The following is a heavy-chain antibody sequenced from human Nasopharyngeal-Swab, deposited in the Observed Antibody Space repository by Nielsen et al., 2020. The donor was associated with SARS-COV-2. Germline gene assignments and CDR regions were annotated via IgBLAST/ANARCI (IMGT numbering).Heavy chain of an antibody. D-gene: IGHD3-10*01. CDR2: ISSSSSYI. Sequence: GESLKISCAASGFTFSGYSMNWVRQAPGKGLEWVSSISSSSSYIFYADSVKGRFTISRDNAKKSLYLQMNSLRAEDTAVYYCARSPGSITMVRGVIMTGWFDPWGQGTLVTVSS. CDR1: GFTFSGYS. J-gene: IGHJ5*02. V-gene: IGHV3-21*01. CDR3: ARSPGSITMVRGVIMTGWFDP.